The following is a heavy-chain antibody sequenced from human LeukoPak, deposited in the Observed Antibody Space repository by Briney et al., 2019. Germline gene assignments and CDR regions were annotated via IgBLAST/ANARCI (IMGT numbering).Heavy chain of an antibody. D-gene: IGHD3-22*01. Sequence: SETLSLTCTVSGGSISSGSYYWSWIRQPAGKGLEWIGRLYSSGSTNYNPSLKSRVTMSVDTSKNQFSLELTSVTAADTAVYYCARARSGSSGYFSAVDIWGQGTMVTVSS. CDR3: ARARSGSSGYFSAVDI. V-gene: IGHV4-61*02. CDR1: GGSISSGSYY. J-gene: IGHJ3*02. CDR2: LYSSGST.